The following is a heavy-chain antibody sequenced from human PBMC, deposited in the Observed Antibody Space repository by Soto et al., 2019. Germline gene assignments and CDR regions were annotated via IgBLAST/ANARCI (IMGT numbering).Heavy chain of an antibody. V-gene: IGHV3-33*01. D-gene: IGHD2-15*01. CDR3: AREGEMVVAATAYYYYYMDV. CDR2: IWYDGSNK. CDR1: GFTFSSYG. Sequence: PGGSLRLSCAASGFTFSSYGMHWVCQAPGKGLEWVAVIWYDGSNKYYADSVKGRFTISRDNSRNTLYLQMNSLRAEDTAVYYCAREGEMVVAATAYYYYYMDVWGKGTTVTVSS. J-gene: IGHJ6*03.